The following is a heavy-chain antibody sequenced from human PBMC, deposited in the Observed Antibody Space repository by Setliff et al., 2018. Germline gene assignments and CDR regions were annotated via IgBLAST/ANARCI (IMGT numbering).Heavy chain of an antibody. Sequence: SETLSLTCNVSGDSISSTYHWGWIRQSPGKGLEWIGSIYYSGSTYYNPSLKSRVTISVDTSKNQFSLKLRSLTAADTALYYCARGGGYGSGGSFHNAPFDYWGQGMLVTVSS. J-gene: IGHJ4*02. CDR1: GDSISSTYH. CDR3: ARGGGYGSGGSFHNAPFDY. D-gene: IGHD3-10*01. CDR2: IYYSGST. V-gene: IGHV4-38-2*02.